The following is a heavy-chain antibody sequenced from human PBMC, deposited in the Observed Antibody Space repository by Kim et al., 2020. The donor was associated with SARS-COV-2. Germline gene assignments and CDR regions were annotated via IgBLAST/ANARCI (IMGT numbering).Heavy chain of an antibody. CDR2: ISYDGSNK. CDR3: ARDLLKYSGYVWWNYYYYGMDV. V-gene: IGHV3-30*04. Sequence: GGSLRLSCAASGFTFSSYAMHWVRQAPGKGLEWVAVISYDGSNKYYADSVKGRFTISRDNSKNTLYLQMNSLRAEDTAVYYCARDLLKYSGYVWWNYYYYGMDVWGQGTTVTVSS. D-gene: IGHD5-12*01. J-gene: IGHJ6*02. CDR1: GFTFSSYA.